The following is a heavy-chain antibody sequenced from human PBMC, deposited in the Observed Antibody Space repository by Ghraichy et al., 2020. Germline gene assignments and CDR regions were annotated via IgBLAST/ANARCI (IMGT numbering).Heavy chain of an antibody. D-gene: IGHD5-12*01. CDR3: VHLSRVYSGHDYVPFFFDY. V-gene: IGHV2-5*01. CDR1: EYALRTYEAG. CDR2: IYWNDDE. Sequence: SGPTLVNPTQTLTLTCTFSEYALRTYEAGVGWIRQPPGKALEWLALIYWNDDEHYSPSLNTRLTITKDTSRNRVVLTMTNMDPVDTATYFCVHLSRVYSGHDYVPFFFDYWGQGTLVTVSS. J-gene: IGHJ4*02.